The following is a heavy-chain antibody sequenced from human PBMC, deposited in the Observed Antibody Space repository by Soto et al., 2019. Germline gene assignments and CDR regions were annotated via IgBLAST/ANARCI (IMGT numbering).Heavy chain of an antibody. J-gene: IGHJ4*02. CDR3: ARRYTYGSPFDY. CDR2: ISSSSSHT. V-gene: IGHV3-11*03. D-gene: IGHD3-16*02. CDR1: GFTFSDYF. Sequence: ESGGGLVKPGGSLRLSCAASGFTFSDYFMTWIRQAPGKGLEWLSYISSSSSHTDYADSVKGRFTISRDNAKNSLYLQVNTLRADDTAMYYCARRYTYGSPFDYWGQGTLVTVSS.